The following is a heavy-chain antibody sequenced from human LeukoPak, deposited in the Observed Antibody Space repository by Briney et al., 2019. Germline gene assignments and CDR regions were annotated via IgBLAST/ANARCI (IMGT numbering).Heavy chain of an antibody. J-gene: IGHJ4*02. CDR3: ARGSSGYYYDFRY. D-gene: IGHD3-22*01. CDR2: IYYSGST. V-gene: IGHV4-59*01. CDR1: GGSISSYY. Sequence: SETLSLTCTVSGGSISSYYWSWIRQPPGKGLEWIGYIYYSGSTNYNPSLKSRVTISVDTSKNQFSLKLSSVTAADTAAYYCARGSSGYYYDFRYWGQGTLVTVSS.